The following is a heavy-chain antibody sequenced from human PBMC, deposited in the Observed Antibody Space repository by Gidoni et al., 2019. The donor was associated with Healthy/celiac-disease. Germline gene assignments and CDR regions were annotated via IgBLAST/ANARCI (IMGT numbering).Heavy chain of an antibody. Sequence: EVQLVESGGGLVQPGGARILSCAASGFTFSGSAMHWFRQASGKGLEGVGRIRSKANSYATAHAASVKGRFTISRDDSKNTAYLQMNSLKTEDTAVYYCTRQIWNRGDGSSWFDPWGQGTLVTVSS. V-gene: IGHV3-73*02. CDR1: GFTFSGSA. D-gene: IGHD1-1*01. J-gene: IGHJ5*02. CDR2: IRSKANSYAT. CDR3: TRQIWNRGDGSSWFDP.